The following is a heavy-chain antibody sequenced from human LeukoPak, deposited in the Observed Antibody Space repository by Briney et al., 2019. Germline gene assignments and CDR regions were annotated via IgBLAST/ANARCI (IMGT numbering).Heavy chain of an antibody. V-gene: IGHV1-2*04. CDR1: GYTFTGYY. CDR3: ARVPLRQYYYGMDV. CDR2: INPNNGDT. Sequence: ASVKVSCKASGYTFTGYYINWVRQAPGQGLEWMGWINPNNGDTNYAQKFQGWVTMTRDTSISTAYMELSRLRSDDTAVYYCARVPLRQYYYGMDVWGQGTTVTVSS. D-gene: IGHD4-17*01. J-gene: IGHJ6*02.